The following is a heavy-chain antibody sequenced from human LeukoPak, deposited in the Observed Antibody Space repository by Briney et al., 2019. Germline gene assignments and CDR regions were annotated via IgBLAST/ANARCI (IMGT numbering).Heavy chain of an antibody. CDR1: GFTFNRYS. D-gene: IGHD1-26*01. V-gene: IGHV3-48*01. J-gene: IGHJ4*02. Sequence: GGSLRLSCAASGFTFNRYSMNWVRQAPGKGLEWVAYISSSGTGIYYADSVKGRFAISRDNAKNSVYLQMNSLRGGDTAVYHCAASYSETQLYYFDYWGQGNLVTVSS. CDR2: ISSSGTGI. CDR3: AASYSETQLYYFDY.